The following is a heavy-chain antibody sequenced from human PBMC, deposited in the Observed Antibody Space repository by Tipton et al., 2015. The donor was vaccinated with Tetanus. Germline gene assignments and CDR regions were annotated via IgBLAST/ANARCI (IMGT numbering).Heavy chain of an antibody. D-gene: IGHD3-22*01. CDR1: GYTFTSYD. CDR3: ARSEWDSRGYSFF. J-gene: IGHJ4*02. CDR2: MNPNSGNT. Sequence: QLVQSGAEVKKPGASVKVSCKASGYTFTSYDINWVRQATGQGLEWMGLMNPNSGNTGYAQKFQGRVTMTRNTSINTAYKELNSLRSEDTAVYYCARSEWDSRGYSFFWGQGTLVTVSS. V-gene: IGHV1-8*01.